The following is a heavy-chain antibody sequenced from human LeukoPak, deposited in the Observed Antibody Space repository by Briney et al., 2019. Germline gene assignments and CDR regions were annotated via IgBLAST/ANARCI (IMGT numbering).Heavy chain of an antibody. CDR1: GFSFSTYS. CDR3: ARRRSGGNCYHYYGMDV. V-gene: IGHV3-48*04. J-gene: IGHJ6*02. Sequence: SGGSLRLSCEVSGFSFSTYSMNWVRQVPGKGLEWLSYISSDATTTYYADSVKGRFTISRDNAKNSLYLRIYSLRAEDTAVYYCARRRSGGNCYHYYGMDVWGQGTTVTVSS. CDR2: ISSDATTT. D-gene: IGHD2-15*01.